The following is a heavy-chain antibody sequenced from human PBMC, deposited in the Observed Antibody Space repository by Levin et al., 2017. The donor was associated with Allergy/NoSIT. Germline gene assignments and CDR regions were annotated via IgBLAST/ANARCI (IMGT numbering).Heavy chain of an antibody. D-gene: IGHD3-10*01. J-gene: IGHJ4*02. CDR1: GFIVSDSY. V-gene: IGHV3-11*05. CDR3: ARGRVPNDY. CDR2: ISRGNSYT. Sequence: KAGVSLRLSCAASGFIVSDSYMSWIRQAPGKGLEWVSYISRGNSYTNYLDSVKGRFTISRDNAKNSLYLQMNSLRAEDTAIYYCARGRVPNDYWGQGTLVTVSS.